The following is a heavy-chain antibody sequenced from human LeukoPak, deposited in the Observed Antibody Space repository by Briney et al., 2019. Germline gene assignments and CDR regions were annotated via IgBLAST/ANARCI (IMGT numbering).Heavy chain of an antibody. V-gene: IGHV3-21*01. CDR2: ISSSSYI. D-gene: IGHD1-26*01. Sequence: GGALRLSCAASGFTFSSYSMNWVRQAPGKGLEWVSSISSSSYIYHADSVKGRFTISRDNAKNSLYLHMNSLRAEDTAVYYCARTPDNGIVGATMDWFDPWGQGTLVTVSS. CDR1: GFTFSSYS. CDR3: ARTPDNGIVGATMDWFDP. J-gene: IGHJ5*02.